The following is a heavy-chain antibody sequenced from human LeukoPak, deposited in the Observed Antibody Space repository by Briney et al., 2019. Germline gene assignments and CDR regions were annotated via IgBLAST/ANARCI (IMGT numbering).Heavy chain of an antibody. CDR1: GFTVSSNY. V-gene: IGHV3-53*01. Sequence: GGSLRLSCAASGFTVSSNYMSWVRQAPGKGLEWVSVIYSGGSTYYADSVKGRFTISRDNSKNTLYLQMNSLRADDTALYYCAKGGHFSWFDPWGQGTLVTVSS. CDR3: AKGGHFSWFDP. J-gene: IGHJ5*02. D-gene: IGHD1-26*01. CDR2: IYSGGST.